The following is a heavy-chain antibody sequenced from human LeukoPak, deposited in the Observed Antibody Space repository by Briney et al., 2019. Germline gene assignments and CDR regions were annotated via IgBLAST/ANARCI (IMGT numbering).Heavy chain of an antibody. CDR2: INHSGST. Sequence: SETLSLTCAVYGGSFSGYYWSWIRQPPGKGLEWIGEINHSGSTNYNPSLKSRVTISVDTSKNQFSLKLSSVTAADTAVYYCARGASTTVTTFHWFDPWGQGTLVTVSS. V-gene: IGHV4-34*01. CDR1: GGSFSGYY. D-gene: IGHD4-17*01. CDR3: ARGASTTVTTFHWFDP. J-gene: IGHJ5*02.